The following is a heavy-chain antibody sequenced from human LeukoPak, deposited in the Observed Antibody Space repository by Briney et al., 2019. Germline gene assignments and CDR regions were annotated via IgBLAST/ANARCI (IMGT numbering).Heavy chain of an antibody. D-gene: IGHD4-23*01. CDR2: IKQDGSEK. CDR3: ARDLLYGGNSPFDY. V-gene: IGHV3-7*04. J-gene: IGHJ4*02. Sequence: GGPLRLFCAASGFTFCRYWMSWVPHAPGRGLEGVANIKQDGSEKYYVDSVKGRFTISRDNAKNSLYLQMNSLRADDTAVYYCARDLLYGGNSPFDYWGQGTLVTVSS. CDR1: GFTFCRYW.